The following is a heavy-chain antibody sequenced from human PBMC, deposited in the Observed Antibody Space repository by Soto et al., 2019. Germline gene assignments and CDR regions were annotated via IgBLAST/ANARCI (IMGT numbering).Heavy chain of an antibody. CDR2: IYYSGST. V-gene: IGHV4-39*01. Sequence: SETLSLTCTVCGGCISSSSYYWCWIRQPPGKGLEWIGSIYYSGSTYYNPSLKSRVTISVDTSKNQFSLKLSSVTAADTAVYYCARQASYYDSSGYYSGYFEYWGQGTLVTVSS. CDR3: ARQASYYDSSGYYSGYFEY. CDR1: GGCISSSSYY. J-gene: IGHJ4*02. D-gene: IGHD3-22*01.